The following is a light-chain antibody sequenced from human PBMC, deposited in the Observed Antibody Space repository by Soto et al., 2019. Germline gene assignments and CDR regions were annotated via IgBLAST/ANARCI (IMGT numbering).Light chain of an antibody. V-gene: IGKV3-20*01. CDR2: GAS. Sequence: EIVLTQSPGTLSLSPGARATLSCRASQSVSSSYLAWYQQKPGQAPRLLIYGASSRATGIPDRFSGSGSGTDFTLTISRLEPEDFAFYYCQQYGNSPPYTFGQGTKLEIK. CDR3: QQYGNSPPYT. J-gene: IGKJ2*01. CDR1: QSVSSSY.